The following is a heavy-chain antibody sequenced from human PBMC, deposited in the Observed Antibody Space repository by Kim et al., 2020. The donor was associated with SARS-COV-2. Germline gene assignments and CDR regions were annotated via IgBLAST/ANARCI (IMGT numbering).Heavy chain of an antibody. CDR2: IYPGDSDT. CDR1: GYSFTSYW. V-gene: IGHV5-51*01. J-gene: IGHJ4*02. Sequence: GESLKISCKGSGYSFTSYWIGWVRQMPGKGLEWMGIIYPGDSDTRYSPSFQGQVTISADKSISTAYLQWSSLKASDTAMYYCARGYFDWLLPYYFDYWGQGTLVTVSS. D-gene: IGHD3-9*01. CDR3: ARGYFDWLLPYYFDY.